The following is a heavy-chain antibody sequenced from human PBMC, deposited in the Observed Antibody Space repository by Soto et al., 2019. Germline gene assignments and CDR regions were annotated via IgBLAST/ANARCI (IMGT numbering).Heavy chain of an antibody. J-gene: IGHJ4*02. CDR3: ARDRIEMGASFDY. D-gene: IGHD2-8*01. V-gene: IGHV1-69*06. CDR1: GGTFSSYA. Sequence: GASVKVSCKASGGTFSSYAISWVRQAPGQGLEWMGGIIPIFGTANYAQKFQGRVTITADKSTSTAYMELSSLRSEDTAVYYCARDRIEMGASFDYWGQGTLVTVSS. CDR2: IIPIFGTA.